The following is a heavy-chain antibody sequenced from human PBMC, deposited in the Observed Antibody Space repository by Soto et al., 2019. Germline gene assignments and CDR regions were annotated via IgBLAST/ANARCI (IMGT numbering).Heavy chain of an antibody. CDR3: ARGLVKPVLRHFDWLFGWLDP. D-gene: IGHD3-9*01. J-gene: IGHJ5*02. CDR1: GGSFSGYY. V-gene: IGHV4-34*01. Sequence: LSLTCAVYGGSFSGYYWSWIRQPPGKGLEWIGEINHSGSTNYNPSLKSRVTISVDTSKNQFSLKLSSVTAADTAVYYCARGLVKPVLRHFDWLFGWLDPWGQGTLVTVSS. CDR2: INHSGST.